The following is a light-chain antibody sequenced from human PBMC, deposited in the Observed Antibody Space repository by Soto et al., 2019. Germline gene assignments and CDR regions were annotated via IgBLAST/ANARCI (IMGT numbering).Light chain of an antibody. Sequence: EIVLTQSPGTLSLSPGERATLSCRASQSVSSNFLAWYQEKPGQAPRLLIYAASKRATGIPGGVSGSGSGTDFTLTISRLEPEDFAVYYCRQYGRSLGFAFGGGTKVEIK. CDR2: AAS. V-gene: IGKV3-20*01. J-gene: IGKJ4*01. CDR3: RQYGRSLGFA. CDR1: QSVSSNF.